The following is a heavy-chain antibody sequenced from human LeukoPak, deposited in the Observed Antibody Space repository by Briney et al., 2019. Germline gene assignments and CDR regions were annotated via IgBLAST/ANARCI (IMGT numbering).Heavy chain of an antibody. V-gene: IGHV1-69*13. J-gene: IGHJ6*02. D-gene: IGHD1-26*01. CDR1: GGTFSSYA. CDR2: IIPIFGTA. CDR3: ARDYSGSYTGYYYYGMDV. Sequence: ASVKVSCKASGGTFSSYAISWVRQAPGQGLEWMGGIIPIFGTANYAQKFQGRVTITADESTSTAYMELSSLRSEDTAVYYCARDYSGSYTGYYYYGMDVWGQGTTVTVSS.